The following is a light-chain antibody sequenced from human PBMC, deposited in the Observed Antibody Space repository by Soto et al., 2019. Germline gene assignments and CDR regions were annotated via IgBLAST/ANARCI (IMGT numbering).Light chain of an antibody. V-gene: IGKV1-5*01. CDR2: DAS. J-gene: IGKJ1*01. CDR3: QQSNTYPWT. Sequence: DIQMTQSPSTLSASVGGRVTITCRASQSISGWMAWYQQKPGKAPKLLIYDASNLESGVPSRFSGSRSGTEFTLTISSLQADDYATYYCQQSNTYPWTFGQGTKVEIK. CDR1: QSISGW.